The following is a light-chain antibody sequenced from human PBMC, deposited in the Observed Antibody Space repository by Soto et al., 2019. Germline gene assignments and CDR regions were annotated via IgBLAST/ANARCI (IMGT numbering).Light chain of an antibody. Sequence: LTQPASVSGSPGQSITISCTGTSSDVGGYNYVSWYQQHPGKAPKLMIYEVGNRPSGVSSRFSGSKSGSTASLTISGLQAEDEADYYCSSYTSSTTLYVFGTGTKVTVL. CDR1: SSDVGGYNY. CDR3: SSYTSSTTLYV. CDR2: EVG. J-gene: IGLJ1*01. V-gene: IGLV2-14*01.